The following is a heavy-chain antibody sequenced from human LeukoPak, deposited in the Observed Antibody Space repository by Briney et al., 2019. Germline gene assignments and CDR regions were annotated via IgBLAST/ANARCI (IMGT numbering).Heavy chain of an antibody. CDR3: ARDLEYSGSYYYFDY. Sequence: GASVKVSCEASGYTFTSYGISWVRQAPGQGLEWMGWISAYNGNTNYAQKLQGRVTMTTDTSTSTAYMELRSLRSDDTAVYYCARDLEYSGSYYYFDYWGQGTLVTVSS. CDR2: ISAYNGNT. D-gene: IGHD1-26*01. V-gene: IGHV1-18*01. CDR1: GYTFTSYG. J-gene: IGHJ4*02.